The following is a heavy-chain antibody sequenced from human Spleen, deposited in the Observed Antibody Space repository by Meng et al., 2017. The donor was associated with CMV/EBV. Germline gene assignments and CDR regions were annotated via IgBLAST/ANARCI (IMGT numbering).Heavy chain of an antibody. CDR1: GFTFSSYS. Sequence: GGSLRLSCAASGFTFSSYSMNWVRQAPGKGLEWVSYISRSGTITYYADSVKGRFTISRDTAKSSVSLQMSSLRVDDMAVYYCARFGRYCNSASCYGESYHYYGMDVWGQGTTVTVSS. V-gene: IGHV3-48*04. CDR2: ISRSGTIT. D-gene: IGHD2/OR15-2a*01. J-gene: IGHJ6*02. CDR3: ARFGRYCNSASCYGESYHYYGMDV.